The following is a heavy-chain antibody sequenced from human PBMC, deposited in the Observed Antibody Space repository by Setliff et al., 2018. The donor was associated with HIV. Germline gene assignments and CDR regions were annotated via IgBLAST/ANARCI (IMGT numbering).Heavy chain of an antibody. CDR2: IYYSGST. CDR3: ARSDYDYVWGSYRDPYYFDY. Sequence: SETLSLTCTVSGYSISSGYYWAWIRQSPGKGLEWFGNIYYSGSTNSKSSLKSRLTISVDTSKNQFSLKLSSVTAADTAVYYCARSDYDYVWGSYRDPYYFDYWGQGTLVTVSS. V-gene: IGHV4-38-2*02. CDR1: GYSISSGYY. D-gene: IGHD3-16*02. J-gene: IGHJ4*02.